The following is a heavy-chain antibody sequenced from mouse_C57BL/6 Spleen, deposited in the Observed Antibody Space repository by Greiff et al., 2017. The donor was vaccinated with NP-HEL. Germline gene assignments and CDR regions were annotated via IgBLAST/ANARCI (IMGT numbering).Heavy chain of an antibody. CDR2: IYPRSGNT. D-gene: IGHD1-1*01. J-gene: IGHJ1*03. Sequence: VQLQQSGAELARPGASVKLSCKASGYTFTSYGISWVKQRTGQGLEWIGEIYPRSGNTYYNEKFKGKATLTADKSSSTAYMELRSLTSEDSAVYFCASSFITTVVARYFDVWGTGTTVTVSS. CDR3: ASSFITTVVARYFDV. V-gene: IGHV1-81*01. CDR1: GYTFTSYG.